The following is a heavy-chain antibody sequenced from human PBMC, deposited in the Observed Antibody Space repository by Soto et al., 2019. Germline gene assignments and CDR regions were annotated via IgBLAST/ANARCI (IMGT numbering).Heavy chain of an antibody. CDR3: ARAGITTASNFDF. CDR2: VFYSGST. D-gene: IGHD3-3*01. J-gene: IGHJ4*02. V-gene: IGHV4-61*01. Sequence: SETLSLTCTVSGGSVSSSSYYWNWIRQPPGKGLEWIGYVFYSGSTNYNPSLKSRVTISVAGTKNQLSLKLSSVTAADTAVYYCARAGITTASNFDFWGQGALVTVSS. CDR1: GGSVSSSSYY.